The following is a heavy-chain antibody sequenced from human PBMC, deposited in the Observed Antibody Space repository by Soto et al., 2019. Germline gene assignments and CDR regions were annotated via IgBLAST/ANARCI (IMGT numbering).Heavy chain of an antibody. CDR1: GYTFTKYY. CDR2: INPNTGGT. J-gene: IGHJ4*02. V-gene: IGHV1-2*06. D-gene: IGHD2-21*02. Sequence: ASVKVSCKASGYTFTKYYVLWVRQAPGQGLEWVGRINPNTGGTNYAQKFQDRVTMTRGTSITTAYMELSRLRSDDTAVYYCARQLAYCGGDCYTEPIDYWGQGTQVTVSS. CDR3: ARQLAYCGGDCYTEPIDY.